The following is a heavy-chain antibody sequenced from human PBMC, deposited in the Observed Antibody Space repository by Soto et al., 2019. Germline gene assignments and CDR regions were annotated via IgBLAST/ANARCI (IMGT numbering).Heavy chain of an antibody. V-gene: IGHV3-48*02. D-gene: IGHD2-15*01. Sequence: PGGSLILSCAASGFTFSSYNRNWVRQAPGKGLEWVSYISSGSSTIYYADSVKGRFTISRDNAKNSLFLQMNSLRDEDTAVYYCARPRYCSGGSCYSDYWGQGTLVTVSS. CDR2: ISSGSSTI. CDR1: GFTFSSYN. J-gene: IGHJ4*02. CDR3: ARPRYCSGGSCYSDY.